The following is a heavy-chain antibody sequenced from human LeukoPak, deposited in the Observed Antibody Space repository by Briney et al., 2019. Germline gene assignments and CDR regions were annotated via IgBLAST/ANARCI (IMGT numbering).Heavy chain of an antibody. J-gene: IGHJ4*02. D-gene: IGHD1-26*01. CDR3: ARGRESPDY. CDR1: GGSVSSYY. CDR2: IHNSGRA. V-gene: IGHV4-59*02. Sequence: SETLSLTCSVSGGSVSSYYWSWIRQSPGKGLEWIGYIHNSGRANYNPSLKSRVTGFVDTSKNQVSLRLSSVTAADTAVYYCARGRESPDYWGQGTLVTVSS.